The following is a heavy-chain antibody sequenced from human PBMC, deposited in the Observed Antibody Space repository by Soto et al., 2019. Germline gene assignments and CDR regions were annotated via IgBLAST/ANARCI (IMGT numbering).Heavy chain of an antibody. J-gene: IGHJ4*02. CDR2: IWYDGSRT. CDR3: ASEQIGLAGSTDDY. CDR1: GFTFSTYG. V-gene: IGHV3-33*01. D-gene: IGHD6-19*01. Sequence: QVQLVESGGGVVQPGTSLRLSCAASGFTFSTYGMHWVRQAPGKGLDWVALIWYDGSRTHYAESVKGRFTISRDNSKNTLLLQMNSLRVEDTAVYYCASEQIGLAGSTDDYWGQGTLVTVSS.